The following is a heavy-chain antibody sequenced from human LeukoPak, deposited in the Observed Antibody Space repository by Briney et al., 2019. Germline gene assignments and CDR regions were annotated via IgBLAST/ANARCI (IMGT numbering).Heavy chain of an antibody. J-gene: IGHJ4*02. D-gene: IGHD1-7*01. CDR1: GFPFSAYS. V-gene: IGHV3-7*01. CDR3: ARDLNYYATDY. Sequence: GGSLRLSCAASGFPFSAYSIYWVRQAPGKGLEWVANIGQDGTGNHYVDSVKGRFTISRGNAKNSLYLQMNSLRADDTAVYYCARDLNYYATDYWGQGTLVTVSS. CDR2: IGQDGTGN.